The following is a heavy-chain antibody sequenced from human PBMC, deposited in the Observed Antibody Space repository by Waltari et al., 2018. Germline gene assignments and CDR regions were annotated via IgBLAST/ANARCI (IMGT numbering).Heavy chain of an antibody. Sequence: QVQLQQWGAGLLKPSETLSLTCAVYGGSFSGYYWSWIRQPPGKGLEWIGEINHSGSTNYNPSLKSRVTISVDTSKNQFSLKLSSVTAADTAVYYCARGTEGGGYSSPRGRAYYIDVWGKGTTVTISS. CDR1: GGSFSGYY. V-gene: IGHV4-34*01. CDR2: INHSGST. CDR3: ARGTEGGGYSSPRGRAYYIDV. D-gene: IGHD6-19*01. J-gene: IGHJ6*03.